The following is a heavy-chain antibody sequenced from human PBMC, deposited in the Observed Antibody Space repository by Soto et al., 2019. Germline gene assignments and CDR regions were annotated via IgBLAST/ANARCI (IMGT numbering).Heavy chain of an antibody. CDR1: GYSFTSYW. V-gene: IGHV5-51*01. D-gene: IGHD2-15*01. CDR3: ATADMKGDYYYYYGMDV. J-gene: IGHJ6*02. Sequence: RGESLKISCKGSGYSFTSYWIGWVRQMPGKGLEWMGIIYPGDSDTRYSPSFQGQVTISADKSISTAYLQWSSLKASDTAMYYCATADMKGDYYYYYGMDVWGQGTTVTVSS. CDR2: IYPGDSDT.